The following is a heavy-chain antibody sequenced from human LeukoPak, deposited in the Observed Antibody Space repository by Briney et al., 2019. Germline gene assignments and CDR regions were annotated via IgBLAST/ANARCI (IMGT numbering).Heavy chain of an antibody. CDR3: AGLVGRYSSGLYYYYFDY. J-gene: IGHJ4*02. CDR1: GGSINSLDL. Sequence: NPSGTLSLTCTVSGGSINSLDLWSWVRQPPGKGLEWIGEMYLSGTTHSNPSVKSRVTISIDKSKNQFFLNLSSVTAADTAVYYCAGLVGRYSSGLYYYYFDYWGQGTLVTVSS. D-gene: IGHD3-22*01. CDR2: MYLSGTT. V-gene: IGHV4-4*02.